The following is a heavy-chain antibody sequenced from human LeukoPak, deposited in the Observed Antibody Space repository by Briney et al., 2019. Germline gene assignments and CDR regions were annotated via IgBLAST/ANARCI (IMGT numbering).Heavy chain of an antibody. V-gene: IGHV4-38-2*02. J-gene: IGHJ4*02. CDR2: IYHTGSS. CDR1: GYSMRSGYY. Sequence: SETLSLTCTVSGYSMRSGYYWGWIRQPPGEGLEWIGSIYHTGSSYYNPSLKSRVTISVDTSKNQFSLKLSSVTAADTAVYYCARAVGGDGSGSLWGPGTLVTVSS. CDR3: ARAVGGDGSGSL. D-gene: IGHD3-10*01.